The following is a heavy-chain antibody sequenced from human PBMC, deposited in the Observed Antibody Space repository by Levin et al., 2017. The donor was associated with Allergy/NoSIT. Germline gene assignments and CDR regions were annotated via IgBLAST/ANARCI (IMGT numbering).Heavy chain of an antibody. CDR3: ARHLTGIAVAGTTNWFDP. D-gene: IGHD6-19*01. V-gene: IGHV5-51*01. CDR1: GYSFTSYW. CDR2: IYPGDSDT. J-gene: IGHJ5*02. Sequence: GESLKISCKGSGYSFTSYWIGWVRQMPGKGLEWMGIIYPGDSDTRYSPSFQGQVTISADKSISTAYLQWSSLKASDTAMYYCARHLTGIAVAGTTNWFDPWGQGTLVTVSS.